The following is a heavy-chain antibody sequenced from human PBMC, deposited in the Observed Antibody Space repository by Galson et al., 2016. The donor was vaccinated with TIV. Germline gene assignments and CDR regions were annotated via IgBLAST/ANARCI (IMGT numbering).Heavy chain of an antibody. D-gene: IGHD2-2*01. CDR3: VRKDQVADFCSTTSCSHDY. Sequence: SLRLSCAASGFTFSTYWMSWVRQAPGKGLEWVGNIKQDGSESYYVDSVRSRFTISRDNAKNSVYLQMNSLRAEDTAVYYCVRKDQVADFCSTTSCSHDYWGQETLVTVSS. CDR2: IKQDGSES. J-gene: IGHJ4*02. V-gene: IGHV3-7*01. CDR1: GFTFSTYW.